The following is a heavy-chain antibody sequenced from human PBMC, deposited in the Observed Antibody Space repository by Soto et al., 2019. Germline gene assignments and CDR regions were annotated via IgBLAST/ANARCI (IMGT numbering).Heavy chain of an antibody. CDR3: AREGWNERGPYYYYGMDV. J-gene: IGHJ6*02. Sequence: SETLSLTCAVYGGSFSGHYWSWIRQSPGKGLEWIGEINHRGNIKQNPSLKSQVTISVDTSKNQFSLKLKSVTAADTAVYYCAREGWNERGPYYYYGMDVWGQGTTVTVSS. V-gene: IGHV4-34*01. D-gene: IGHD1-1*01. CDR1: GGSFSGHY. CDR2: INHRGNI.